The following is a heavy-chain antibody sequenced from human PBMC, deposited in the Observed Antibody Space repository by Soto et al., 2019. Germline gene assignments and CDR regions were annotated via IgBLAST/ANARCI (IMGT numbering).Heavy chain of an antibody. D-gene: IGHD1-26*01. CDR1: GFTFSSYA. J-gene: IGHJ4*02. Sequence: EVQLLESGGGLVQPGGSLRLSCAASGFTFSSYAMSWVRQAPGKGLEWVSAISGSGGSTCYADSVKGRFTISRDNSKNTLYLQMNSLRAEDTAVYYCAKREYSGSYKRSPYFDYWGQGTLVTVSS. CDR3: AKREYSGSYKRSPYFDY. CDR2: ISGSGGST. V-gene: IGHV3-23*01.